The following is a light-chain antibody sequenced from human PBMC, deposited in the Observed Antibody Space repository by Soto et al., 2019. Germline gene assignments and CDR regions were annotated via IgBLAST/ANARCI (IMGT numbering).Light chain of an antibody. J-gene: IGKJ5*01. CDR1: QSVTSNY. V-gene: IGKV3-20*01. CDR2: GAS. Sequence: EIVLTQSPGTLSLSPGERATLSCRASQSVTSNYLAGYQQKPGQAPRLLVYGASSRATGISDRFSGSGSGTAFTLTISRLEPEDFAVYYCQHYVSPPITFGQGTRLEIK. CDR3: QHYVSPPIT.